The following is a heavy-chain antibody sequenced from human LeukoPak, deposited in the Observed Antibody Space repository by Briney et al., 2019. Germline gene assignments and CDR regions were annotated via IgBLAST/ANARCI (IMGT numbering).Heavy chain of an antibody. Sequence: PGGSLRLSCAASGVSFSSYGMSWGRHAPGKGLEWVSAISGSGGSTYYADSVKGRFTISRDNSKNTLYLQMNSLRAEDTAVHYCAKSKPPIAVAGTGAFDIWGQGTMVTVSS. J-gene: IGHJ3*02. CDR2: ISGSGGST. CDR3: AKSKPPIAVAGTGAFDI. V-gene: IGHV3-23*01. D-gene: IGHD6-19*01. CDR1: GVSFSSYG.